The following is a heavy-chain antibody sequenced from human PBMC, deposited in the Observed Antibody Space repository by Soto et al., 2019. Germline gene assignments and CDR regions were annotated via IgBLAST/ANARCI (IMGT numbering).Heavy chain of an antibody. CDR2: IYHSGST. CDR3: ARVPTAVHYYGMDV. Sequence: SETLSLTCTVSGGSISSSNWWSWVRQPPGKGLEWIGEIYHSGSTNYNPSLKSRVTISVDKSKNQFSLKLSSVTAADTAVYYCARVPTAVHYYGMDVWGQGTTVTVSS. J-gene: IGHJ6*02. CDR1: GGSISSSNW. D-gene: IGHD4-4*01. V-gene: IGHV4-4*02.